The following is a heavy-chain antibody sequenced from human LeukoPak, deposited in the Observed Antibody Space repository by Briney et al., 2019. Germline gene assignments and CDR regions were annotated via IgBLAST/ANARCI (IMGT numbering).Heavy chain of an antibody. CDR2: IIPIFGTA. V-gene: IGHV1-69*13. J-gene: IGHJ4*02. D-gene: IGHD3-22*01. CDR1: GGTFSSYA. CDR3: AKHSYYYDSSGYSSYFDY. Sequence: ASVKVSCKASGGTFSSYAISWVRQAPGQGLEWMGGIIPIFGTANYAQKFQGRVTITADESTSTAYMELSSLRSEDTAVYYCAKHSYYYDSSGYSSYFDYWGQGTLVTVSS.